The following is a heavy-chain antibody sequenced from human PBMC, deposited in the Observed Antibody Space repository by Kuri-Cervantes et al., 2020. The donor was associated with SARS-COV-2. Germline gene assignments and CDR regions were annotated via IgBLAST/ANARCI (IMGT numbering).Heavy chain of an antibody. CDR3: ARSIFGGSRDAFDI. CDR1: GYTFTSYG. D-gene: IGHD3-3*01. V-gene: IGHV1-18*01. Sequence: ASVKVSCKASGYTFTSYGISWVRQAPGQGREWMGWISAYNGNTNYAQKLQGRVTMTTDTSTSTAYMELRSLRSDDTAVYYCARSIFGGSRDAFDIWGQGTMVTVSS. CDR2: ISAYNGNT. J-gene: IGHJ3*02.